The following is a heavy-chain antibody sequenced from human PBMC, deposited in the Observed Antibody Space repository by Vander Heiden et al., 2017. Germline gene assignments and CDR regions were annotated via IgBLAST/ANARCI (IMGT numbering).Heavy chain of an antibody. CDR1: GFTFSSYT. V-gene: IGHV3-21*01. CDR2: ISRTSGYI. J-gene: IGHJ4*02. CDR3: AREPPAPGAFDY. Sequence: EVQLVESGGGLVKPGGSLRLSCVASGFTFSSYTMNGVRQAPGKGLQWVASISRTSGYIYYADSVKGRFTISRDNAKNALYLQMHSLRAEDTAMYYCAREPPAPGAFDYWGQGSLVTVSS. D-gene: IGHD3-10*01.